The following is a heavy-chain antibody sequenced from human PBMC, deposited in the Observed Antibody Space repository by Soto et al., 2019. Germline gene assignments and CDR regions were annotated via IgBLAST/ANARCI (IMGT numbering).Heavy chain of an antibody. CDR3: ARDRSRKDIVLMVYAILAPENRTPIDDY. Sequence: ASVKVSCKASGYTFTSYAMHWVRQAPGQRLEWMGWINAGNGNTKYSQKFQGRVTITRDTSASTAYMELRSLRSDDTAVYYCARDRSRKDIVLMVYAILAPENRTPIDDYWGQGTLVTVSS. CDR1: GYTFTSYA. J-gene: IGHJ4*02. V-gene: IGHV1-3*01. D-gene: IGHD2-8*01. CDR2: INAGNGNT.